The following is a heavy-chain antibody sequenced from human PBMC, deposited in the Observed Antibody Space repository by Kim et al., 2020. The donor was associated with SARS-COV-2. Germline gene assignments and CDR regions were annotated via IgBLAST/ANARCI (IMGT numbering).Heavy chain of an antibody. CDR3: ASSSRRTFFGQLPSPPPVN. V-gene: IGHV3-33*01. J-gene: IGHJ4*02. CDR2: IWYDGSNK. CDR1: GFTFSSYG. D-gene: IGHD2-2*01. Sequence: GGSLRLSCAASGFTFSSYGMHWVRQAPGKGLEWVAVIWYDGSNKYYADSVKGRFTISRDNSKNTLYLQMNSLRAEDTAVYYCASSSRRTFFGQLPSPPPVNWGQGTLVTVSS.